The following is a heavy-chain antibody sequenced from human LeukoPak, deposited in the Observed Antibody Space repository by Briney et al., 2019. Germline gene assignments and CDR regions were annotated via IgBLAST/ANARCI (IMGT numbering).Heavy chain of an antibody. CDR3: ARNYYDILTGYQVGQYHAGDY. D-gene: IGHD3-9*01. CDR2: INPNSGGT. Sequence: GASVKVSCKASGYTFTGYYMHWVRQAPGQGLEWMGWINPNSGGTNYAQKFQGRVTMTRDTSISTAYMELSRLRSDDTAVYYCARNYYDILTGYQVGQYHAGDYWGQGTLVTVSS. J-gene: IGHJ4*02. CDR1: GYTFTGYY. V-gene: IGHV1-2*02.